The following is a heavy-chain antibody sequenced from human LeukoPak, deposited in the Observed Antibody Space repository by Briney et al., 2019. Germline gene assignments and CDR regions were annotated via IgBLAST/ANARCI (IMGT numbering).Heavy chain of an antibody. CDR3: ARDGGWYGGGNFDY. J-gene: IGHJ4*02. V-gene: IGHV3-21*01. D-gene: IGHD6-19*01. CDR1: GFTFSSYS. CDR2: ISSSSSYI. Sequence: GGSLRLSCAASGFTFSSYSMNWVRQAPGKGLEWVSSISSSSSYIYYADSVKGRFTISRDNAKNSLYLQMNSLRVEDTAVYYCARDGGWYGGGNFDYWGQGTLVNVSS.